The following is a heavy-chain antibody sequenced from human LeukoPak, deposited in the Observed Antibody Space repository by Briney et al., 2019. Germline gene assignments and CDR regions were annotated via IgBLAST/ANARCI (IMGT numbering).Heavy chain of an antibody. CDR2: IYTTGMT. CDR3: ARAGYTISSYRFDY. CDR1: GGSMNSYW. V-gene: IGHV4-4*07. J-gene: IGHJ4*02. D-gene: IGHD3-16*02. Sequence: ASETLSLTCSVSGGSMNSYWWSWIRQPAGKGLEFIGRIYTTGMTNYNPSLKSRVSMSVDTSKNQFSLELRSMTAADTAVYFCARAGYTISSYRFDYWGRGALVTVSS.